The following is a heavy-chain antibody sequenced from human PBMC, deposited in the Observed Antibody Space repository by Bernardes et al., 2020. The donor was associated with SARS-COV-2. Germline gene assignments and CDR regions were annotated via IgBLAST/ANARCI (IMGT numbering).Heavy chain of an antibody. V-gene: IGHV3-15*01. Sequence: GGSLRLSCAASGFTFSNAWMSWVRQAPGRGLEWVGRIKSKPDGGTTDYAAPMKGRFTISRDDSKNTVYLQMNNLKTEDTAVYYCTTGSYLWGQGTMVTVSS. CDR1: GFTFSNAW. CDR2: IKSKPDGGTT. CDR3: TTGSYL. J-gene: IGHJ3*01.